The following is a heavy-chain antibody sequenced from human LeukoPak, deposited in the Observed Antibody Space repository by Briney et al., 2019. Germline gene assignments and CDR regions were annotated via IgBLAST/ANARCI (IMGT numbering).Heavy chain of an antibody. CDR3: AKDPGDRVGDWFDP. V-gene: IGHV3-23*01. Sequence: PGGSLRLSGAASGFTFSSYAMSRVRQAPGKGLEWVSAISGSGYSTYYADSVKGRFTISRDNSKNTLYLQMNSLRADDTAVYYCAKDPGDRVGDWFDPWGQGTLVTVSS. CDR1: GFTFSSYA. D-gene: IGHD7-27*01. J-gene: IGHJ5*02. CDR2: ISGSGYST.